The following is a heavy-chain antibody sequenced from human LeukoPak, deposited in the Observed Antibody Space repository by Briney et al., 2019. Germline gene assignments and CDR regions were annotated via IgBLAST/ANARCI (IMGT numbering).Heavy chain of an antibody. D-gene: IGHD3-3*01. CDR1: GGSFSGYY. J-gene: IGHJ5*02. Sequence: SETLSLTCAVYGGSFSGYYWSWIRQPPGKGLDWIGEINHGGSTNYNPSLKSRVTISVDTSKNQFSLKLSSVTAADTAVYYCARSRITIFGVVGWFDPWGQGTLVTVSS. CDR3: ARSRITIFGVVGWFDP. CDR2: INHGGST. V-gene: IGHV4-34*01.